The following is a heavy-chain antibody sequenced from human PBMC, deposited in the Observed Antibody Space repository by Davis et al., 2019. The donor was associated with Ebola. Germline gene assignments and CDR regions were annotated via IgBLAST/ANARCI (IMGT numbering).Heavy chain of an antibody. V-gene: IGHV3-7*03. CDR1: GGSISSYY. CDR2: IKQDGSEK. Sequence: ETLSLTCTVSGGSISSYYWSWIRQPPGKGLEWVANIKQDGSEKYYVDSVKGRFTISRDNAKNSLYLQMNSLRAEDTAVYYCARDQGPYYGMDVWGQGTTVTVSS. J-gene: IGHJ6*02. CDR3: ARDQGPYYGMDV.